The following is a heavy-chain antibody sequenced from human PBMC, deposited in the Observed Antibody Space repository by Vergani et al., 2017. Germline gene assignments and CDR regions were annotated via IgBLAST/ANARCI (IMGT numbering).Heavy chain of an antibody. J-gene: IGHJ6*03. Sequence: QVQLQQWGAGLLKPSETLSLTCAVYGGSFSGYYWSWIRQPPGKGLEWIGEINHSGSTNYNPSLKSRVTISVDTSKNQFSLKLSSVTAADTAVYYCARVPGLGYMDVWGKGTTVTVSS. D-gene: IGHD3-16*01. CDR2: INHSGST. CDR3: ARVPGLGYMDV. CDR1: GGSFSGYY. V-gene: IGHV4-34*01.